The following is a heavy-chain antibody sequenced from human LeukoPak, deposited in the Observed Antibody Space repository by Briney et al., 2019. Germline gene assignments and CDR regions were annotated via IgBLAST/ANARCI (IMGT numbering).Heavy chain of an antibody. CDR3: AKDWYDYIWGSYRVPFDY. D-gene: IGHD3-16*02. Sequence: GGSLRLSCVASGFTFSSYAMSWVRQAPGKGLEWVSAISGSGGSTYYADSVKGRFTISRDNSKNTLYLQMNSLRAEDTAVYYCAKDWYDYIWGSYRVPFDYWGQGTLVTVSS. V-gene: IGHV3-23*01. CDR1: GFTFSSYA. CDR2: ISGSGGST. J-gene: IGHJ4*02.